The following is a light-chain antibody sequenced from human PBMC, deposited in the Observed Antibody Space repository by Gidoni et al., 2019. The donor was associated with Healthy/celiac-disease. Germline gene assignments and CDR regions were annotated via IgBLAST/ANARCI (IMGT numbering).Light chain of an antibody. CDR1: QSVSSSY. CDR3: QQYGSSPQT. J-gene: IGKJ2*01. Sequence: EIVLTQYPGTLSLSPGERATLSCRASQSVSSSYLAWYQQKPGQSPRLLIYGASSRATGIPDRFSGRGSGTDFTLTISRLEPEDFAVYYCQQYGSSPQTFGQGTKLEIK. V-gene: IGKV3-20*01. CDR2: GAS.